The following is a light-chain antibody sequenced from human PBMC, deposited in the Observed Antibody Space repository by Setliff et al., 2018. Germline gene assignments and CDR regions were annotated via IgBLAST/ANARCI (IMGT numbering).Light chain of an antibody. CDR1: SSNIGTKT. CDR2: RDS. J-gene: IGLJ1*01. CDR3: QSHDNSLSGYV. Sequence: QSVLTQPPSASGTPGQRVTISCSGSSSNIGTKTVNWYQQLPGVAPKLLIHRDSQRPSGVPDRFSGSKSGTSASLAISGLLSEDEADYYCQSHDNSLSGYVFGTGTKATVL. V-gene: IGLV1-44*01.